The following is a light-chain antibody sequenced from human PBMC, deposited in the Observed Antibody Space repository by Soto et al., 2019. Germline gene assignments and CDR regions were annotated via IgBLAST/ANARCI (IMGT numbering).Light chain of an antibody. Sequence: EMVLTQSTATLSLSPGERATLSCRASQTVSSSYLAWYQQKPGQAPRLIIYGASGRATGIPDRFSGSGSGTDCTLTISRLEPEDVTVYYCQQYGSPPLTLAGGTKVDIK. CDR2: GAS. J-gene: IGKJ4*01. CDR3: QQYGSPPLT. CDR1: QTVSSSY. V-gene: IGKV3-20*01.